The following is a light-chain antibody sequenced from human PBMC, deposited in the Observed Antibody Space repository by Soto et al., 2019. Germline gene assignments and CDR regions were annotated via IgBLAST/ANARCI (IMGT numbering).Light chain of an antibody. V-gene: IGLV1-40*01. J-gene: IGLJ2*01. CDR1: SSNLGSGFD. CDR3: QSYDSSLSGHVV. Sequence: QSVLTQPPSVSGAPGQRVTISCTGSSSNLGSGFDVQWYQQLPGTAPKLLIYYNDNRPSGVPDRFSGSKSGTSASLAITGLQADDQADYYCQSYDSSLSGHVVFGGGTKVPVL. CDR2: YND.